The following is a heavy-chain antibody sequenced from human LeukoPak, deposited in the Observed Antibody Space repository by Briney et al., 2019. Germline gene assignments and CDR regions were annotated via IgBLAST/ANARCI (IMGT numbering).Heavy chain of an antibody. CDR3: AREVMYNFDY. CDR1: GFTLSNAW. Sequence: GGSLRLSCAASGFTLSNAWMSWVRQAPGKGLEWVGRIQSKTDGGTTDYAAPVKGRFTISRDDSKNTLYLQMSSLKTEDTAVHYCAREVMYNFDYWGQGTLVTVSS. J-gene: IGHJ4*02. V-gene: IGHV3-15*01. D-gene: IGHD1-1*01. CDR2: IQSKTDGGTT.